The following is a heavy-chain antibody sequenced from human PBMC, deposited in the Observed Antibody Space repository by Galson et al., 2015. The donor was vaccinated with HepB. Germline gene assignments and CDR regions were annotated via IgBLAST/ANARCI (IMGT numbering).Heavy chain of an antibody. Sequence: SLRLSCAASGFTFSNYAMNWVRQAPGKGLEWVSTISEFGGVTFYADSVKGRFTISRDNSKDTLFLQMNSLRAEDTAVYYCAKVLTVTNTFFDYWGQGTLVTVSS. CDR2: ISEFGGVT. CDR1: GFTFSNYA. V-gene: IGHV3-23*01. J-gene: IGHJ4*02. D-gene: IGHD4-17*01. CDR3: AKVLTVTNTFFDY.